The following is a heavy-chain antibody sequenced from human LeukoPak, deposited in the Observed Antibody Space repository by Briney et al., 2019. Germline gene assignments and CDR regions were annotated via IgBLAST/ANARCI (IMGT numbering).Heavy chain of an antibody. J-gene: IGHJ4*02. CDR1: GFTFTSYA. D-gene: IGHD6-13*01. CDR3: ARDPPRGSRYGDY. CDR2: ISGSAVST. Sequence: PGGSLRLSCAASGFTFTSYAMSWVRQAPGKGLDWVSTISGSAVSTWYADSVKGRFTISRDNSCNTLYLQMNSLRPEDTAVYYCARDPPRGSRYGDYWGQGTLVTVSS. V-gene: IGHV3-23*01.